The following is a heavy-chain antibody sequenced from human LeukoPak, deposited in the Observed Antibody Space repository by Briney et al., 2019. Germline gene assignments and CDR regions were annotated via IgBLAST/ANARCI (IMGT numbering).Heavy chain of an antibody. CDR1: GYTLTELS. J-gene: IGHJ4*02. D-gene: IGHD3-16*02. Sequence: ASVKVSCKVSGYTLTELSMHWVRQAPGKGLEWMGGFDPEDGETIYAQKFQGRVTMTEDTSTDTAYMELNSLRSEDTAVYYCATQGYYDYIWGSYRKGVPYTSIDYWGQGTLVTVSS. CDR2: FDPEDGET. CDR3: ATQGYYDYIWGSYRKGVPYTSIDY. V-gene: IGHV1-24*01.